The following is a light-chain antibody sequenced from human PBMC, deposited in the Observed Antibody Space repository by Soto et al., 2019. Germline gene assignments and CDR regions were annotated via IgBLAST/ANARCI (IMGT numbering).Light chain of an antibody. J-gene: IGKJ1*01. CDR3: RQYNSYSGT. Sequence: DIQMTQSPSTLSASVGDRVTITCRASQSICDWLAWYQQKPGKAPNLLIYKASSLESGVPSRFSGSASGTEFTLTISSLQPDDFATYYCRQYNSYSGTFGQGTKVEIK. CDR1: QSICDW. CDR2: KAS. V-gene: IGKV1-5*03.